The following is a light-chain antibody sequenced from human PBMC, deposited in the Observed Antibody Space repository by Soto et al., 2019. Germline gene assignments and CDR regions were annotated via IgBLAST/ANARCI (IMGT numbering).Light chain of an antibody. CDR1: SSDVGGYNF. CDR3: RSYGRGSPYV. Sequence: QSALTQPASVSGSPGQSITISCTGTSSDVGGYNFVSWYQQHPYKAPKLMIYEVTNRPSGVSNRFSGSKSGNTASLTISGLQAEDETDYYCRSYGRGSPYVFATGTKVSV. J-gene: IGLJ1*01. CDR2: EVT. V-gene: IGLV2-14*01.